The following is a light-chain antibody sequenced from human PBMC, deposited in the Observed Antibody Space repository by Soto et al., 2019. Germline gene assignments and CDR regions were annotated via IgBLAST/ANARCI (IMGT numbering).Light chain of an antibody. Sequence: EIVLTQSPATLSLSPGERATLSCRASQSVSSYLAWYQQKPGQAPRLLIYDASNRATGIPARFSGSGSGTDFTLIISRLDPEDFAVYYCQQYGSSPRTFGQGTKVDI. J-gene: IGKJ1*01. CDR2: DAS. V-gene: IGKV3-20*01. CDR1: QSVSSY. CDR3: QQYGSSPRT.